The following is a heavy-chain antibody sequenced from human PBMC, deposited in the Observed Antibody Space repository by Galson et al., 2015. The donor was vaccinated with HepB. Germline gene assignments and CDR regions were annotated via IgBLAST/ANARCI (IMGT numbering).Heavy chain of an antibody. J-gene: IGHJ3*02. CDR1: GFTFSSYG. CDR3: ARENLGDCSSTSCYAGAFDI. Sequence: SLRLSCAASGFTFSSYGMHWVRQAPGKGLEWVAVIWYDGSNKYYADSVKGRFTISRDNSKNTLYLQMNSLRAEDTAVYYCARENLGDCSSTSCYAGAFDIWGQGTMVTVSS. V-gene: IGHV3-33*01. D-gene: IGHD2-2*01. CDR2: IWYDGSNK.